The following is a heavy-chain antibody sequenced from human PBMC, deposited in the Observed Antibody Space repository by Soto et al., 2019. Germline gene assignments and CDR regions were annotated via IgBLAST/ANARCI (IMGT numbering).Heavy chain of an antibody. D-gene: IGHD6-19*01. J-gene: IGHJ5*02. CDR1: GGSFSGYF. Sequence: PSETLSLTCAVYGGSFSGYFWSWIRQPPGKGLEWIGEINHSGSTNYNPSLKSRVTISVDTSKNQFSLKLSSVAAADTAVYYCASAAQWRKNWFDPWGQGTLVTVSS. CDR3: ASAAQWRKNWFDP. V-gene: IGHV4-34*01. CDR2: INHSGST.